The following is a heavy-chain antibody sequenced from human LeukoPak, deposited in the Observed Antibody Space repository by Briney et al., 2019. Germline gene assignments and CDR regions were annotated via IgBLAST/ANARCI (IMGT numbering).Heavy chain of an antibody. Sequence: GESLKIPCKGSGYSFTSYWIGWVRQMPGKGLEWMGIIYPGDSDTRYSPSFQGQVTISAAKSIGTAYLQWSSLKASDTAMYYCARHRGGSGSYSGFDIWGQGTMVTVSS. D-gene: IGHD3-10*01. CDR1: GYSFTSYW. CDR2: IYPGDSDT. V-gene: IGHV5-51*01. J-gene: IGHJ3*02. CDR3: ARHRGGSGSYSGFDI.